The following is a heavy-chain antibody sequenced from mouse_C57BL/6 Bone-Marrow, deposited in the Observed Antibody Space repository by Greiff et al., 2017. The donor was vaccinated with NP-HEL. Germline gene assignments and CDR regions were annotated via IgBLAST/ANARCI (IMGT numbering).Heavy chain of an antibody. CDR3: ATNYYGSSYEAWFAY. CDR1: GFSLTSYA. Sequence: VQGVESGPGLVAPSQSLSITCTVSGFSLTSYAISWVRQTTGKGLEWLGVIWTVGGTNYTSALKSRLSISKDNYKSQVLLKMNSLQTDDTARYYCATNYYGSSYEAWFAYWGQGTLVTVSA. J-gene: IGHJ3*01. D-gene: IGHD1-1*01. CDR2: IWTVGGT. V-gene: IGHV2-9-1*01.